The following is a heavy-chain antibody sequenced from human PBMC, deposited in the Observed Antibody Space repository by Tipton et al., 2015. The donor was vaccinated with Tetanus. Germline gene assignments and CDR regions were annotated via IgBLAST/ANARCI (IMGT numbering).Heavy chain of an antibody. J-gene: IGHJ3*02. CDR1: GYTFTGYY. Sequence: QMQLVQSGAEVKKPGASVKVSCKASGYTFTGYYMHWVRQAPGQGLEWMGWINPNSGGTNYAQKFQGRVTMTRDTSISTAYMELSRLGSDDTAVYYCARGKRGVVPAAIRPNDAFDIWGQGTMVTVSS. CDR3: ARGKRGVVPAAIRPNDAFDI. D-gene: IGHD2-2*02. CDR2: INPNSGGT. V-gene: IGHV1-2*02.